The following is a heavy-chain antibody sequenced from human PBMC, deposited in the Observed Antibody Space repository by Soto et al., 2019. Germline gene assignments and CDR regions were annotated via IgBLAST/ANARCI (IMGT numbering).Heavy chain of an antibody. Sequence: PGESLKISCKGSGYSFTSYWSGWVRQMPGKGLEWMGIIYPGDSDTRYSPSFQGQVTSSADKSISTAYLQWSSLKASDTAMYYCARHRRPTRGYCTTSVCRYYCYGMDVWGQGTTVTVSS. V-gene: IGHV5-51*01. D-gene: IGHD2-8*01. CDR1: GYSFTSYW. J-gene: IGHJ6*02. CDR3: ARHRRPTRGYCTTSVCRYYCYGMDV. CDR2: IYPGDSDT.